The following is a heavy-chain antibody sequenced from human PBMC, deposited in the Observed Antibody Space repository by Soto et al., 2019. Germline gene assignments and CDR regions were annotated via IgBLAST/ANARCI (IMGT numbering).Heavy chain of an antibody. D-gene: IGHD2-8*01. CDR2: IIPILGIA. CDR3: ARDRCPNAVCYTGSLDY. J-gene: IGHJ4*02. V-gene: IGHV1-69*04. Sequence: SVKVSCKASGGTFSSYTISWVRQAPGQGLEWMGRIIPILGIANYAQKFQGRVTITADKSTSTAYMELNSLTSEDTAVYYCARDRCPNAVCYTGSLDYWGQGTPVTVSS. CDR1: GGTFSSYT.